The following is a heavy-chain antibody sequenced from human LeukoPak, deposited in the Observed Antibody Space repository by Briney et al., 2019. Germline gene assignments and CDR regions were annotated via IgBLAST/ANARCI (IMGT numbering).Heavy chain of an antibody. CDR3: AREPARYSGSYPLDY. D-gene: IGHD1-26*01. V-gene: IGHV3-30-3*01. Sequence: PGGSLRLSCAASGFTFSSYAMHWVRQAPGKGLEWVAVTSYDGSNKYYADSVKGRFTISRDNSKNTLYLQMNSLRAEDTAVYYCAREPARYSGSYPLDYWGQGTLVTVSS. J-gene: IGHJ4*02. CDR1: GFTFSSYA. CDR2: TSYDGSNK.